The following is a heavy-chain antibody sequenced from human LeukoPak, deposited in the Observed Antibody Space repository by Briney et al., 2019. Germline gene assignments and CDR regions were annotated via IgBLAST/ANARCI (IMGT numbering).Heavy chain of an antibody. CDR1: GFTFSNYV. Sequence: GGSQRLSCAASGFTFSNYVMSWVRQAPGKGLEWVAATSGSGGSTYYADSVKGRFTISRDNSKNTLYLQMNSLRAEDTAVYYCAKVRMITMIAYDAFDIWGQGTMVTVSS. J-gene: IGHJ3*02. D-gene: IGHD3-22*01. CDR2: TSGSGGST. V-gene: IGHV3-23*01. CDR3: AKVRMITMIAYDAFDI.